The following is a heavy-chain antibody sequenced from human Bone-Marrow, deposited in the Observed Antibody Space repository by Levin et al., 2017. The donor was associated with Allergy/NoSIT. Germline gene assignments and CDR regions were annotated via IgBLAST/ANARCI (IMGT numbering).Heavy chain of an antibody. Sequence: SCTASGFTFGHYALSWFRQAPGKGLEWVGFIRSEAFGGTTEYAASVKGRFSISRDDSKSFAYLQMNSLRAEDTAVYHCARELSGSGSAMDVWGQGTTVAVSS. V-gene: IGHV3-49*03. CDR1: GFTFGHYA. CDR2: IRSEAFGGTT. D-gene: IGHD3-10*01. CDR3: ARELSGSGSAMDV. J-gene: IGHJ6*02.